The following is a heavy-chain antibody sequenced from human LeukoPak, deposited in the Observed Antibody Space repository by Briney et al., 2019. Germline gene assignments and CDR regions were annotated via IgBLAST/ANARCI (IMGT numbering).Heavy chain of an antibody. CDR1: GFTFSSYA. J-gene: IGHJ3*02. D-gene: IGHD2-2*01. CDR2: ISYDGSNK. CDR3: ARAGSTSWDPGVGAFDI. Sequence: GGSLRLSCAASGFTFSSYAMHWVRQAPGKGLEWVAVISYDGSNKYYADSVKGRSTISRDNPKNTLYLQMNSLRAEDTAVYYCARAGSTSWDPGVGAFDIWGQGTMVTVSS. V-gene: IGHV3-30*01.